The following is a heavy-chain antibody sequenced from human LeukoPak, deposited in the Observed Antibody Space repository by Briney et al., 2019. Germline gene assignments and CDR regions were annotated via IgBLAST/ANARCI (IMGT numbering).Heavy chain of an antibody. CDR3: ARGGYYDSSSYSYFDY. Sequence: PSETLSLTCAVYGGSFSGYYWSWIRQPPGKGLEWIGEINHSGSTNYNPSLKSRVTISVGTSKNQFSLKLSSVTAADTAVYYCARGGYYDSSSYSYFDYWGQGTLVTVSS. CDR2: INHSGST. CDR1: GGSFSGYY. J-gene: IGHJ4*02. D-gene: IGHD3-22*01. V-gene: IGHV4-34*01.